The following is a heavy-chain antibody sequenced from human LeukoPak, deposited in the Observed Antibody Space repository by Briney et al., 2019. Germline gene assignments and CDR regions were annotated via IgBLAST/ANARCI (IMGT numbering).Heavy chain of an antibody. CDR1: GYTFTGYY. Sequence: GASVKVSCKASGYTFTGYYMHWVRQAPGQGLEWMGWINPNSGGTNYAQKFQGRVTMTRDTSISTAYMELSRLRSGDTAVYYCARDLRTGTSWFDPWGQGTLVTVSS. J-gene: IGHJ5*02. D-gene: IGHD1-7*01. CDR3: ARDLRTGTSWFDP. V-gene: IGHV1-2*02. CDR2: INPNSGGT.